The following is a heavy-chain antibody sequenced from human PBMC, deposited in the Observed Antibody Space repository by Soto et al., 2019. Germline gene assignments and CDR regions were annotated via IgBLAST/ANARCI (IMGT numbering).Heavy chain of an antibody. CDR2: ISWDDDK. CDR1: GFSLTTSGVG. D-gene: IGHD3-16*01. CDR3: ARLFGGYFDC. V-gene: IGHV2-5*02. J-gene: IGHJ4*02. Sequence: QITLKESGPTLVKPTQTLTLTCTFSGFSLTTSGVGVAWIHQPPGKALQWLALISWDDDKRYSPSLKSRLTITMDTSKYHVVLIMTNMDPVDTATYYCARLFGGYFDCWGQGTLVTVSS.